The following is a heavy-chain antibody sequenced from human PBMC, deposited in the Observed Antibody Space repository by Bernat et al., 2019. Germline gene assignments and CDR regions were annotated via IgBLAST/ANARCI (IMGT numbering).Heavy chain of an antibody. CDR2: FSSSSSTI. CDR3: AREAEIFRPRDFDY. Sequence: EVQLVESGGGLVQPGGSLRLSCAASGFTFSSYSMNWVRQAPGKGLEWVSYFSSSSSTIYYADSVKCRFTISRDNAKNSLYLQMNSLRAEDISMYYWAREAEIFRPRDFDYLGQGTLVTVSS. J-gene: IGHJ4*02. CDR1: GFTFSSYS. D-gene: IGHD3-3*01. V-gene: IGHV3-48*01.